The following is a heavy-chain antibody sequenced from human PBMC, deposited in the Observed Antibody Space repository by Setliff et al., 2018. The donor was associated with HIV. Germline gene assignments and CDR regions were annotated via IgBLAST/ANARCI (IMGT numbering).Heavy chain of an antibody. Sequence: GESLKISCAASDFDFSSYSMTWVRQAPGKGLEWVASISPGGSFMYYGDSVKGRFTISRDNAKNSLYLQMNSLRAEDTAVYYCARDYLHVFDIWGQGTMVTVSS. CDR1: DFDFSSYS. CDR3: ARDYLHVFDI. CDR2: ISPGGSFM. J-gene: IGHJ3*02. V-gene: IGHV3-21*04.